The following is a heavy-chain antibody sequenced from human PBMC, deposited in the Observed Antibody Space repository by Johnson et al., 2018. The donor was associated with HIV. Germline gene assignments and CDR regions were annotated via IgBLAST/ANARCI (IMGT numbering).Heavy chain of an antibody. Sequence: VQLVESGGGVVRPGGSLRLSCAASGFTFDDYGMSWVRQAPGKGLEWVSYISSSGSTIYYADSVKGRFTISRDNAKNSLYLQMNSLRAEDTAVYYCANSGSWDAFDIWGQGTMVTVSS. J-gene: IGHJ3*02. CDR3: ANSGSWDAFDI. CDR2: ISSSGSTI. V-gene: IGHV3-48*04. D-gene: IGHD1-26*01. CDR1: GFTFDDYG.